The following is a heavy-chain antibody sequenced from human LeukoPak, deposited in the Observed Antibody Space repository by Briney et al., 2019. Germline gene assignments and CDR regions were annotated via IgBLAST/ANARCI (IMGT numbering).Heavy chain of an antibody. CDR3: ARNSYGYSDY. J-gene: IGHJ4*02. D-gene: IGHD5-18*01. CDR2: IYYSGST. Sequence: PSETLSLTCTVSGGSVSSGSYYWSWIRQPPGTGLEWIGYIYYSGSTNYNPSLKSRVTISVDTSKNQFSLKLSSVTAADTAVYYCARNSYGYSDYWGQGTLVTASS. V-gene: IGHV4-61*01. CDR1: GGSVSSGSYY.